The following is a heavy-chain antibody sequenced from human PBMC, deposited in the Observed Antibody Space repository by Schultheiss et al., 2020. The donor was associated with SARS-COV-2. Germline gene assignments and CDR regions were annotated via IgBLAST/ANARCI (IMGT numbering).Heavy chain of an antibody. Sequence: GGSLRLSCAASGFTFDDYAMHWVRQAPGKGLEWVSGINSDGSSTTYADSVKGRFTISRDNAKNSLYLQMNSLRDEDTAVYYCTRDPEALDYWGQGTLVTVSS. CDR3: TRDPEALDY. CDR2: INSDGSST. J-gene: IGHJ4*02. D-gene: IGHD1-14*01. CDR1: GFTFDDYA. V-gene: IGHV3-20*04.